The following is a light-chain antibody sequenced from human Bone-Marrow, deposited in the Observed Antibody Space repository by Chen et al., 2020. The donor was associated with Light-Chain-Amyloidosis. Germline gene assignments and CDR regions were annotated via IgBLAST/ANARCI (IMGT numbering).Light chain of an antibody. CDR1: SGDVGTYNY. V-gene: IGLV2-14*01. Sequence: QSALTQPATVSGSPGRSITISCPGTSGDVGTYNYVSWHQQHPGKAPKVMIYAVSNPPSGVSNRFSGSKSGNTASLTISGLQAEDEADYYCSSFTSSSSYVFGPGTKVTVL. J-gene: IGLJ1*01. CDR2: AVS. CDR3: SSFTSSSSYV.